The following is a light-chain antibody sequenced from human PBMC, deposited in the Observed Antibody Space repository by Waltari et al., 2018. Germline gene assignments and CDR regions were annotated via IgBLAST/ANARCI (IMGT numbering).Light chain of an antibody. Sequence: ELVLTQSPATRSFSPGERATLSCRASHSVNWYLAWYQQRPGQAPRLLIYDASNRATGIPARFSGSGSETDFTLTISSLQPEDSAVYYCQQRRNWPLTFGGGTKVEIK. V-gene: IGKV3-11*01. J-gene: IGKJ4*01. CDR3: QQRRNWPLT. CDR2: DAS. CDR1: HSVNWY.